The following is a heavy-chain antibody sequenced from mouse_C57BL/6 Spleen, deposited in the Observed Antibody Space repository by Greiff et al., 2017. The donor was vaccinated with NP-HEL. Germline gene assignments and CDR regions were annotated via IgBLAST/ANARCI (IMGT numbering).Heavy chain of an antibody. J-gene: IGHJ4*01. CDR1: GYTFTSYW. V-gene: IGHV1-64*01. CDR2: IHPNSGST. Sequence: QVQLQQPGAELVKPGASVKLSCKASGYTFTSYWMHWVKQRPGQGLEWIGMIHPNSGSTNYNEKFKSKATLTVDKSSSTAYMQLSSLTSEDSAVYYCARSEYLRAMDYWGQGTSVTVSS. D-gene: IGHD5-1*01. CDR3: ARSEYLRAMDY.